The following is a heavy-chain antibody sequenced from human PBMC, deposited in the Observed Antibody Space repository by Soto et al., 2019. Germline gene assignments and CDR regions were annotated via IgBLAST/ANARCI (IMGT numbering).Heavy chain of an antibody. J-gene: IGHJ4*02. CDR1: GFTFSEYG. Sequence: PGGSLRLSCVVSGFTFSEYGFHWVRQAPGKGLEWVAAIWFDGSRTYYADSVKGRFTISRDDSKNTLFLQINSLGAEDTAVYYCARDRGIWAPDFDYWGQGTLVTVPQ. D-gene: IGHD3-16*01. V-gene: IGHV3-33*01. CDR2: IWFDGSRT. CDR3: ARDRGIWAPDFDY.